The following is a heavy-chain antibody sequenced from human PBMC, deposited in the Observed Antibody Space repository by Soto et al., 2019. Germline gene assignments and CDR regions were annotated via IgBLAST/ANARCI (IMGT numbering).Heavy chain of an antibody. D-gene: IGHD3-10*01. CDR1: GGSVNSGSIY. CDR3: AIAHPRKAYGRFDS. Sequence: LTCTDSGGSVNSGSIYWSWIRQSPGKGLEWIGYIFFNGGTNNNPSLKSRVTISVGKSKNQFSLRLSSVTAADTAVYYYAIAHPRKAYGRFDSCGPGTLATV. J-gene: IGHJ4*02. V-gene: IGHV4-61*01. CDR2: IFFNGGT.